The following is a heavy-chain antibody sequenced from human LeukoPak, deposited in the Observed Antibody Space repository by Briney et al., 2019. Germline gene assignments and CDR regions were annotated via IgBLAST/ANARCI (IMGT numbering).Heavy chain of an antibody. CDR1: GGTFSSYA. J-gene: IGHJ6*03. Sequence: SVKXSCKASGGTFSSYAISWVRQAPGQGREWMGGIIPIFGTANYAQKFQGRVTITADESTSTAYMELSSLRSEDTAVYYCARSLRFLERGYYYYYYMDVWGKGTTVTVSS. D-gene: IGHD3-3*01. CDR2: IIPIFGTA. V-gene: IGHV1-69*13. CDR3: ARSLRFLERGYYYYYYMDV.